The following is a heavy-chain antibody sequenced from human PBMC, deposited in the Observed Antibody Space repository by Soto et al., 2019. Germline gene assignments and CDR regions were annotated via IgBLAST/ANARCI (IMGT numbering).Heavy chain of an antibody. V-gene: IGHV1-2*02. D-gene: IGHD3-10*01. CDR3: TIELSTYNWFDP. Sequence: GASVKVSCKAFGYSFIDYYIHWVRQAPGQGLEWMGWINPKSGASNYAQKFQGRVNMTGDTSLSAAYMELSSLTADDTAVYYCTIELSTYNWFDPWGQGTQVTVSS. J-gene: IGHJ5*02. CDR2: INPKSGAS. CDR1: GYSFIDYY.